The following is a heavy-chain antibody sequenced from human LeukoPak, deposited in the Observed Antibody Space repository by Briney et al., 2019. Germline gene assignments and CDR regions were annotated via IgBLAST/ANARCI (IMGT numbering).Heavy chain of an antibody. V-gene: IGHV3-23*01. Sequence: PGGSLRLSCAASGFIFNNYGLIWVGQAPGKGREWVSAISNDGGGTNYADFVKGRFTISRDNSKNTLFLQMNSLRAEDTALYYCAKGSSGYFVDLWGQGTLVTVSS. D-gene: IGHD3-22*01. J-gene: IGHJ5*02. CDR3: AKGSSGYFVDL. CDR2: ISNDGGGT. CDR1: GFIFNNYG.